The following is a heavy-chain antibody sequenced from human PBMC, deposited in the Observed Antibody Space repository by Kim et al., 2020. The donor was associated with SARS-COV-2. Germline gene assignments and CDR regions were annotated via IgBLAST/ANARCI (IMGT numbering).Heavy chain of an antibody. CDR1: GGSFSGYY. Sequence: SETLSLTCAVYGGSFSGYYWSWIRQPPGKGLEWIGEINHSGSTNYNPSLKSRVTISVDTSKNQFSLKLSSVTAADTAVYYCARGQVLRRYGSGSYYSRPHYYYGMDVWGQGTTVTVSS. J-gene: IGHJ6*02. D-gene: IGHD3-10*01. CDR3: ARGQVLRRYGSGSYYSRPHYYYGMDV. CDR2: INHSGST. V-gene: IGHV4-34*01.